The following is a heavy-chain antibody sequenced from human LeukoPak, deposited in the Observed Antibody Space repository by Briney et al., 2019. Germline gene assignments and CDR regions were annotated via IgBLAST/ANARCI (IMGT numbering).Heavy chain of an antibody. CDR1: GGSISSGGYY. D-gene: IGHD3-9*01. CDR3: ARDREDDILAGYYPFWYFDL. CDR2: IYYSGST. J-gene: IGHJ2*01. V-gene: IGHV4-31*03. Sequence: PSETLSLTCTVSGGSISSGGYYWSWIRQHPGKGPEWIGYIYYSGSTYYNPSLKSRVTISVDTSKNQFSLKLSSVTAADTAVYYCARDREDDILAGYYPFWYFDLWGRGTLVTVSS.